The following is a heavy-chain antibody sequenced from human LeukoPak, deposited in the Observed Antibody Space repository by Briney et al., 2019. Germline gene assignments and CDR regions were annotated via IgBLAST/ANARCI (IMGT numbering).Heavy chain of an antibody. CDR1: GGSISSYY. J-gene: IGHJ4*02. V-gene: IGHV4-59*12. D-gene: IGHD3-22*01. CDR3: ASDYDSSGYYPS. CDR2: IYYSGST. Sequence: SETLSLTCTVSGGSISSYYWSWIRQPPGKGLEWIGYIYYSGSTNYNPSLKSRVAISVDTSKNQFSLKLSSVTAADTAVYYCASDYDSSGYYPSWGQGTLVTVSS.